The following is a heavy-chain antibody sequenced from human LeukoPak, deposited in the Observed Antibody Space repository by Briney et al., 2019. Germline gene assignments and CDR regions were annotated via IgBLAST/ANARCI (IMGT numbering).Heavy chain of an antibody. J-gene: IGHJ4*02. V-gene: IGHV3-43*02. Sequence: QAGGSLRLSCAASGFIFSNYWMSWVRQAPGKGLEWVSLISGDGGSTYYADSVKGRFTISRDNSKNSLYLQMNSLRTEDTALYYCAKAHPSRLSLRVLDYWGQGTLVTVSS. D-gene: IGHD3-22*01. CDR2: ISGDGGST. CDR1: GFIFSNYW. CDR3: AKAHPSRLSLRVLDY.